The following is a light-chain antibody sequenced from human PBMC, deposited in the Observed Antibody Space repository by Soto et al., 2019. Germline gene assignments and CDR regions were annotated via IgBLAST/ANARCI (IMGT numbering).Light chain of an antibody. J-gene: IGLJ1*01. CDR2: EVT. V-gene: IGLV2-14*01. CDR3: SSYTTSSTRV. Sequence: QSALTQPESVSGSPGQSIAISCSGSSSDLGIYNYVSWYQQHPGKVPKLIIFEVTNRPSGVSNRFSGSKSGNTASLTISGLQAEDEADYYCSSYTTSSTRVFGTGTKVTVL. CDR1: SSDLGIYNY.